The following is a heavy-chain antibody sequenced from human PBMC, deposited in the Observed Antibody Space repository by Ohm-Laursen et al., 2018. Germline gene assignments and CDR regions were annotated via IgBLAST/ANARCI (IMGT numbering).Heavy chain of an antibody. J-gene: IGHJ4*02. V-gene: IGHV4-31*11. Sequence: SQTLSLTCVVSGGSISSGGYYWSWIRQHPGKGLEWIGYIYYSGSTYYNPSLKSRVTISVDTSKNQFSLKLSSVTAADTAVYYCGRHLREGDGYNFRVFDYWGQGTLVTVSS. CDR1: GGSISSGGYY. CDR2: IYYSGST. D-gene: IGHD5-24*01. CDR3: GRHLREGDGYNFRVFDY.